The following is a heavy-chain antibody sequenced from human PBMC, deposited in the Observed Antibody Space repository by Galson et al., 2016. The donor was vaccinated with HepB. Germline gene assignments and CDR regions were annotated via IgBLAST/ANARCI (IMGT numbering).Heavy chain of an antibody. D-gene: IGHD2-2*01. Sequence: SLRLSCAASGFTFGDYGMSWVRQAPGKGLELVSGISGGGGSTYDAGSVKGRFTISRDNSKNTLYLQMNSLRAEDTAVYYCAKDAMVVPAAECVSWGQGTLVTVSS. V-gene: IGHV3-23*01. CDR2: ISGGGGST. J-gene: IGHJ4*02. CDR3: AKDAMVVPAAECVS. CDR1: GFTFGDYG.